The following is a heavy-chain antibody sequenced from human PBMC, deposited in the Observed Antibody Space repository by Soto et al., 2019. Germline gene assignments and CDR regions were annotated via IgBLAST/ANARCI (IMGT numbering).Heavy chain of an antibody. Sequence: QMQLVQSGPEVKKPGTSVKVSCKASGFGFGSFGIQWLRQSHGQGFEWIGWIVVGTGNTNYAPNFQGRVTITRDMSTNTAYMDLTNLRSDDTAVYFCSMDRPDIAIGWPVWGQGTTVAVSS. CDR2: IVVGTGNT. V-gene: IGHV1-58*02. D-gene: IGHD2-15*01. CDR1: GFGFGSFG. CDR3: SMDRPDIAIGWPV. J-gene: IGHJ6*02.